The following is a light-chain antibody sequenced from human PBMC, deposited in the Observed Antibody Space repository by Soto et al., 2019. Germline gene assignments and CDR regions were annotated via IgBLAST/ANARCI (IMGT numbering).Light chain of an antibody. CDR3: MQALQTPLT. CDR2: LGS. V-gene: IGKV2-28*01. Sequence: DVVMTQSPLSLPVTPGEPASISCRSSQGLLHSDGYNHLDWFLQRPGQSPQVLIYLGSNRAPGVPDRFSGSGSGTDFTLKISRVEAEDVGVYYCMQALQTPLTFGGGTKVEIK. CDR1: QGLLHSDGYNH. J-gene: IGKJ4*01.